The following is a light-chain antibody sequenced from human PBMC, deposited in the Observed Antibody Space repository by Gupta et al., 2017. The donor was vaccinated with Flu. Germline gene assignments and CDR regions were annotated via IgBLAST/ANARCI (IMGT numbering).Light chain of an antibody. CDR2: AAS. Sequence: PSSLSASVGDRVTITCRASQSISTYLNWYQKKRGKAPKLLMYAASNLQSGVPSRFSGSGSGTDFTLTISSLQPEDFAAYYCQQSNNTPCTFGQGTKLEIK. CDR3: QQSNNTPCT. V-gene: IGKV1-39*01. CDR1: QSISTY. J-gene: IGKJ2*02.